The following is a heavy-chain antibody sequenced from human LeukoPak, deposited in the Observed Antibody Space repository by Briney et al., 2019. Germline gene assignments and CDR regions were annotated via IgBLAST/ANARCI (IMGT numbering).Heavy chain of an antibody. CDR2: ISHDGSNK. D-gene: IGHD1-26*01. CDR1: GFTFSSYG. Sequence: GGSLRLSCAASGFTFSSYGMHWVRQAPGKGLEWVAVISHDGSNKYYADSVKGRFTISRDNSKNTLYLQMNSLRAEDTAVYYCAKDGSTVSFDYWGQGTLVTVSS. CDR3: AKDGSTVSFDY. V-gene: IGHV3-30*18. J-gene: IGHJ4*02.